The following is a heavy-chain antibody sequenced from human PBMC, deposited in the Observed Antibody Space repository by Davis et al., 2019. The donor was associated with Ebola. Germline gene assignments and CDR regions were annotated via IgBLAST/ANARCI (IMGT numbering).Heavy chain of an antibody. CDR2: ISAYNGNT. V-gene: IGHV1-18*01. CDR1: GYTFTIYG. J-gene: IGHJ6*02. Sequence: ASVKVSCKASGYTFTIYGISWVRQAPGQGLEWMGWISAYNGNTNYAQKFQGRVTITRDTSASTAYMELSSLRSEDTAVYYCARKYGTQDYYYGMDVWGQGTTVTVSS. CDR3: ARKYGTQDYYYGMDV. D-gene: IGHD3/OR15-3a*01.